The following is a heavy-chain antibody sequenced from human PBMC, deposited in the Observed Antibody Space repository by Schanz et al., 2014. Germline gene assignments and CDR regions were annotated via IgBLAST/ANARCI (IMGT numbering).Heavy chain of an antibody. J-gene: IGHJ2*01. CDR2: IYYSGSS. CDR1: GGSIRSYF. D-gene: IGHD1-1*01. Sequence: QVQLQESGPGLLKPSETLSLTCTVSGGSIRSYFWSWIRQPPGKGLEWIGYIYYSGSSDYNPSLKSRVTISLDTPKTQFSLTLTSLTAADTAVYYCARDTTWRLDLWGRGTLVTVSS. CDR3: ARDTTWRLDL. V-gene: IGHV4-59*12.